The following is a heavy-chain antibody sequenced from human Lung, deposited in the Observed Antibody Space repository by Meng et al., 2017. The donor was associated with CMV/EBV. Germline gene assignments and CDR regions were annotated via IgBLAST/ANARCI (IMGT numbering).Heavy chain of an antibody. J-gene: IGHJ4*02. V-gene: IGHV3-21*01. CDR2: ISSSSSYI. CDR1: GFTFSSYS. D-gene: IGHD2-2*02. CDR3: ARAPYCSSTSCYKRGGYYFDY. Sequence: ESXKISXAASGFTFSSYSMNWVRQAPGKGLEWVSSISSSSSYIYYADSVKGRFTISRDNAKNSLYLQMNSLRAEDTAVYYCARAPYCSSTSCYKRGGYYFDYWGQGXLVTVSS.